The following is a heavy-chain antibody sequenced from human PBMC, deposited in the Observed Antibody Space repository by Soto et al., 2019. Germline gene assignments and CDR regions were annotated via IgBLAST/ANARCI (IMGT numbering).Heavy chain of an antibody. Sequence: PSETLSLTCTVSGGSISSYYWSWIRQPPGKGLEWIGYIYYSGSTNYNPSLKSRVTISEDTSKNQFSMKLSSVTAADTAVYYCAREGVSSRWYNYYGMDVWGQGTTVT. CDR2: IYYSGST. J-gene: IGHJ6*02. CDR1: GGSISSYY. CDR3: AREGVSSRWYNYYGMDV. V-gene: IGHV4-59*01. D-gene: IGHD6-13*01.